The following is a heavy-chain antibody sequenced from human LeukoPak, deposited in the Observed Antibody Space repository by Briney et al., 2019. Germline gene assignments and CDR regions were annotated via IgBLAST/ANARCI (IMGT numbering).Heavy chain of an antibody. CDR1: GFNFNSYW. CDR3: AREPRCSSCSHEY. V-gene: IGHV3-21*01. J-gene: IGHJ4*02. D-gene: IGHD6-13*01. CDR2: ITSHSSYI. Sequence: GGSLRLSCAVSGFNFNSYWMNWVRQAPGKGLEWVSSITSHSSYIYYADSVKGRFTISRDNAKNSVFLQMNSLRAEDTAVYYCAREPRCSSCSHEYWGQGILVTVSS.